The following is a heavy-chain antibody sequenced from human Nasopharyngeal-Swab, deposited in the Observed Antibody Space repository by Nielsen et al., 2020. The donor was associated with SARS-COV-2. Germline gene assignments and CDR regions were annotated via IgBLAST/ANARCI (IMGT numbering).Heavy chain of an antibody. CDR3: ARAIFGVVIIFNYYYMDV. Sequence: RQAPGPGLEWIGEINHSGSTNYNPSLKSRVTISVDTSKNQFSLKLSSVTAADTAVYYCARAIFGVVIIFNYYYMDVWGKGTTVTVSS. J-gene: IGHJ6*03. V-gene: IGHV4-34*01. CDR2: INHSGST. D-gene: IGHD3-3*01.